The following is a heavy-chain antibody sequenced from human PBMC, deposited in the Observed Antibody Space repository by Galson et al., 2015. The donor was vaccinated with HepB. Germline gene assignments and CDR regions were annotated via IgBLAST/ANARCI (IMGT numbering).Heavy chain of an antibody. CDR1: GFTYSSHW. Sequence: SLRLSCAASGFTYSSHWMSWVRQAPGKGLEWVANIKQDGSDKYYVGSVKGRFTISRDNAKNSLYLQMDSLRAEDTAVYYCARKTGDYWGQGTLVAVSS. CDR3: ARKTGDY. J-gene: IGHJ4*02. CDR2: IKQDGSDK. V-gene: IGHV3-7*03.